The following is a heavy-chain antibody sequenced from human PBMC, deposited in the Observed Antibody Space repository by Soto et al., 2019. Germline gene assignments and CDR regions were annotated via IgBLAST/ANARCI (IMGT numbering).Heavy chain of an antibody. CDR1: GFTFSSYG. Sequence: QVQLVESGGGVVQPGRSLRLSCAASGFTFSSYGMHWVRQAPGKGLEWVAVISYDGSNKYYADSVKGRFTISRDNSKNTLYLQMKSLRAEDTAVYYCAKEEMATASYWGQGTLVTVSS. CDR2: ISYDGSNK. CDR3: AKEEMATASY. J-gene: IGHJ4*02. V-gene: IGHV3-30*18. D-gene: IGHD5-18*01.